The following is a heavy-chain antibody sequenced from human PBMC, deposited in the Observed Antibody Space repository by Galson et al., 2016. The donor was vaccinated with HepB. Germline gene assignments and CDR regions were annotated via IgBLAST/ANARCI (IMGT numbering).Heavy chain of an antibody. Sequence: SLRLSCAASGFTFSGYVMHWVRQAPGKGLEWVAAISFDGSEKYYADSVKGRFTVSRDNSKNTLHLQMNSLRADDAALTYCASPQDGTTGGCYRTFDYWGQGTLVIVSS. J-gene: IGHJ4*02. CDR1: GFTFSGYV. V-gene: IGHV3-30-3*01. CDR2: ISFDGSEK. D-gene: IGHD2-2*01. CDR3: ASPQDGTTGGCYRTFDY.